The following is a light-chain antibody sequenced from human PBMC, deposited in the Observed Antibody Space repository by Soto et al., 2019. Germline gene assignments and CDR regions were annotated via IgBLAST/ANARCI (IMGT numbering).Light chain of an antibody. CDR2: EVI. CDR1: SSDVGTFNL. Sequence: QSVLTQVASVSGSPGQSITISCTGTSSDVGTFNLVSWYQQHPGKAPRLMMYEVIKRPSGVSNRFSGSKSGNTASLTISGLQAEDAADYHCCCHAGSSVYVFGSGTNVTVL. V-gene: IGLV2-23*02. J-gene: IGLJ1*01. CDR3: CCHAGSSVYV.